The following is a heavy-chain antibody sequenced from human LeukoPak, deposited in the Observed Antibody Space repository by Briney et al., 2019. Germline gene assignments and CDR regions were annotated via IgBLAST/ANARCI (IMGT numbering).Heavy chain of an antibody. J-gene: IGHJ4*02. CDR2: ISYDGSNK. CDR1: RVTSSVVG. D-gene: IGHD2-2*01. Sequence: PGRSPRPSSAPSRVTSSVVGTRAGRQAPGKGLEWVAVISYDGSNKYYADSVKGRLTISRDNSKNTLYLQMNSLRAVDTVVYYCAKFDDCHLLGLDYWGQGTLVTVSS. V-gene: IGHV3-30*18. CDR3: AKFDDCHLLGLDY.